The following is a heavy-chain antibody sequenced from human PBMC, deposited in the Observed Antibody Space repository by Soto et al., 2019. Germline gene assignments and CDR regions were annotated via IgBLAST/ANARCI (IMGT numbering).Heavy chain of an antibody. CDR1: GGYFNNRQTLNSYP. V-gene: IGHV1-69*06. CDR2: IIPLFGTT. Sequence: QVQVVQSGAEVKRPGSSGNVSCKASGGYFNNRQTLNSYPISWVRQAPGQGLEWMGGIIPLFGTTNYAQRFQGRVTITADKSTSPTYLELNNVTSDDTAVYYCAKAWGGEIYHYYYAMDVWGQGTTVTVSS. D-gene: IGHD3-16*01. J-gene: IGHJ6*02. CDR3: AKAWGGEIYHYYYAMDV.